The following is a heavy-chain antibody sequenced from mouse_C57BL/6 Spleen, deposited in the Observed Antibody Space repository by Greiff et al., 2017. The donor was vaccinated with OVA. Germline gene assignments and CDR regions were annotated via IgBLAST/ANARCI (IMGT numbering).Heavy chain of an antibody. CDR3: AKKATVVAHWYFDV. CDR2: IWRGGST. J-gene: IGHJ1*03. D-gene: IGHD1-1*01. V-gene: IGHV2-5*01. Sequence: QVQLKESGPGLVQPSQSLSITCTVSGFSLTSYGVHWVRQSPGKGLEWLGVIWRGGSTDYNAAFMSRLSITKDNSKSQVFFKMNSLQADDTAIYYCAKKATVVAHWYFDVWGTGTTVTVSS. CDR1: GFSLTSYG.